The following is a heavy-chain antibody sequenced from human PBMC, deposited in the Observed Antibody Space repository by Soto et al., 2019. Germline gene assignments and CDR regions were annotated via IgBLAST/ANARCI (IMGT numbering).Heavy chain of an antibody. D-gene: IGHD3-22*01. V-gene: IGHV3-30*18. CDR2: ISYDGSNK. J-gene: IGHJ4*02. CDR1: GFTFSSYG. CDR3: AKDAGGDYDSSGIDY. Sequence: QVQLVESGGGVVQPGRSLRLSCAASGFTFSSYGMHWVRQAPGKGLEWVAVISYDGSNKYYADSVKGRFTISRDNSKNTLYLQMNSLRAEGTALYYCAKDAGGDYDSSGIDYWGQGTLVTVSS.